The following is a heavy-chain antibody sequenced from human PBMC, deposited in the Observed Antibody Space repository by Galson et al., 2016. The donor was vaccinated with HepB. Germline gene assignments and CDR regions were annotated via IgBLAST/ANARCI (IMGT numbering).Heavy chain of an antibody. J-gene: IGHJ4*02. CDR2: IKEDGSEK. CDR1: GFTFSSYW. D-gene: IGHD6-13*01. V-gene: IGHV3-7*01. Sequence: SLRLSCAASGFTFSSYWMSWVRQAPGKGLEWVANIKEDGSEKKYVDSLKGRFTISRDNARNSLYLQMNSPRAEDTAVFYCARIGSSWNLDYWGQGTLVTVSS. CDR3: ARIGSSWNLDY.